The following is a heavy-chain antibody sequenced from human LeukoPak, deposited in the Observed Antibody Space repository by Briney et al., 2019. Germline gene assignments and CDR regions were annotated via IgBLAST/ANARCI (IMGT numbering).Heavy chain of an antibody. CDR2: ISGSGTTT. J-gene: IGHJ4*02. D-gene: IGHD3-10*01. CDR1: GLPFSNYV. V-gene: IGHV3-23*01. CDR3: AKERIVWLGELGDEGCSFDC. Sequence: GGSLRLSCAASGLPFSNYVINWTRQAPVKGLELVAAISGSGTTTHHADSVTCWFTISRDNSENTVYLQMNSLRAEDTAIYFCAKERIVWLGELGDEGCSFDCWGQGTLVTVSS.